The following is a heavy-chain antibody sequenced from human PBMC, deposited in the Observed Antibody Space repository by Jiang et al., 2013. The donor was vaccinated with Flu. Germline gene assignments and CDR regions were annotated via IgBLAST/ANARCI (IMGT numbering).Heavy chain of an antibody. D-gene: IGHD5-24*01. V-gene: IGHV3-30*02. J-gene: IGHJ4*02. CDR1: VFTFNNYG. CDR2: IRYDGSNK. CDR3: ARAPGKGMATITDY. Sequence: VQLLESGGGVVQPGGSLRLSCPASVFTFNNYGMHWVRQAPGKGLEWVAFIRYDGSNKYYADSVKGRFTISRDNSKNTLYLQMNSLRAEDTAVYYCARAPGKGMATITDYWGQGTLVTVSS.